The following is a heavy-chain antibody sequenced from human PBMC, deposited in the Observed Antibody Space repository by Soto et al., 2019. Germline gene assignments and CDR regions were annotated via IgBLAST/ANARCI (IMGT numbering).Heavy chain of an antibody. CDR2: MNPNSGNT. CDR3: ARGVTMVRGPTRYCYYGMDV. Sequence: QVQLVQSGAEVKKPGASVKVSCKASGYTFTSYDINWVRQATGQGLEWMGWMNPNSGNTGYAQKFQGRVTMTRNTSISTAYMELSSLRSEDTAVYYCARGVTMVRGPTRYCYYGMDVWGQGTTVTVSS. D-gene: IGHD3-10*01. CDR1: GYTFTSYD. J-gene: IGHJ6*02. V-gene: IGHV1-8*01.